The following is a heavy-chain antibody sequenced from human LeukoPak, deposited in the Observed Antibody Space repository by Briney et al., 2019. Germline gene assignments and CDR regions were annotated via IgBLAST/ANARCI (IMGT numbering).Heavy chain of an antibody. CDR1: GYSFATYW. Sequence: GESLKISCKGSGYSFATYWISWVRQTPWKGLEWMGRIDPSDSYTNYSPSFQGHVTISADKSITTAYLQWSSLKASDTAMYYCARPTRTGSTSYAMDVWGQGTTVTVSS. CDR3: ARPTRTGSTSYAMDV. CDR2: IDPSDSYT. D-gene: IGHD1-7*01. V-gene: IGHV5-10-1*01. J-gene: IGHJ6*02.